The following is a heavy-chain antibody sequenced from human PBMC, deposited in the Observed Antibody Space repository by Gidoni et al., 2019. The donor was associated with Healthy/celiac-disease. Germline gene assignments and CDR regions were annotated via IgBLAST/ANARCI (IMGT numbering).Heavy chain of an antibody. CDR3: ARESSDFWGYYGMDV. Sequence: EVQLVESGGGLVQPGGSLRLSCAASGFTFSSYWMSWVRQAPGKGLEWVANIKQDGSEKYYVDSVKGRFTISRDNAKNSLYLQMNSLRAEDTAVYYCARESSDFWGYYGMDVWGQGTTVTVSS. D-gene: IGHD3-3*01. J-gene: IGHJ6*02. CDR1: GFTFSSYW. CDR2: IKQDGSEK. V-gene: IGHV3-7*01.